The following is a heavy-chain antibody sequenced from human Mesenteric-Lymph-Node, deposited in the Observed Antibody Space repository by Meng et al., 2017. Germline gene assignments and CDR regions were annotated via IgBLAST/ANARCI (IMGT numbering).Heavy chain of an antibody. D-gene: IGHD2-21*02. CDR1: GGSISSGNYY. CDR2: IYTSGST. Sequence: SETLSLTCTVSGGSISSGNYYWSWIRQPAGKGLEWIGRIYTSGSTNYNPSLKSRFTISVDTSKNQFSLKLSTVTAADAAVYYCAGGIVVVAAIRYDFAIWGQGKRV. CDR3: AGGIVVVAAIRYDFAI. V-gene: IGHV4-61*02. J-gene: IGHJ3*02.